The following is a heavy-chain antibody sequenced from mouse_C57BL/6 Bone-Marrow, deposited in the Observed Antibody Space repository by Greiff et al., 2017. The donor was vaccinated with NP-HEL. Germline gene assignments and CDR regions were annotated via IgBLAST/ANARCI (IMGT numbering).Heavy chain of an antibody. Sequence: VKLQESGPELVKPGASVKISCKASGYAFSSSWMNWVKQRPGKGLEWIGRIYPGDGDTNYNGKFKGKATLTADKSSSTAYMQLSSLTSEDSAVYFCARGLFRFAYWGQGTPVTVSA. CDR3: ARGLFRFAY. CDR1: GYAFSSSW. D-gene: IGHD3-1*01. V-gene: IGHV1-82*01. CDR2: IYPGDGDT. J-gene: IGHJ3*01.